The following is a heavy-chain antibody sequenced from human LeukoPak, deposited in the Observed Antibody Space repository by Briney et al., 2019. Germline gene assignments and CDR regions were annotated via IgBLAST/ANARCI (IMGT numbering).Heavy chain of an antibody. V-gene: IGHV4-59*08. J-gene: IGHJ4*02. D-gene: IGHD4-23*01. CDR1: GGSISTYY. CDR2: VYDSGTT. Sequence: SETLSLACSVSGGSISTYYWSWIRQTPGKGLEWIGYVYDSGTTNYNPSLKARVTISSHTSKNQFSLNLRSVNAADTPIYYCARHGGSLGYFDYWGQGTLVTVSS. CDR3: ARHGGSLGYFDY.